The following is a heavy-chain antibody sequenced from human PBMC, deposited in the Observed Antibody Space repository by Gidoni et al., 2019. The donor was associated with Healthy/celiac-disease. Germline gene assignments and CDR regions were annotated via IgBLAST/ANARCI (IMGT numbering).Heavy chain of an antibody. CDR3: ARDRRPSVAVTTGGAFDY. CDR2: IWYDGSNK. V-gene: IGHV3-33*01. Sequence: QVQLVESGGGVVQPGRSLRLSCASSGFTFSSYGMHWVRQAPGKGLEWVEGIWYDGSNKYYADSVKGRFTISRDNSKNTLYLQMNSLRAEDTAVYYCARDRRPSVAVTTGGAFDYWGQGTLVTVSS. D-gene: IGHD4-17*01. CDR1: GFTFSSYG. J-gene: IGHJ4*02.